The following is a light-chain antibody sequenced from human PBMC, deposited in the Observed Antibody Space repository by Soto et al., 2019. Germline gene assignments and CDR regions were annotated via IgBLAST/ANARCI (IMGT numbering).Light chain of an antibody. CDR2: AAS. CDR3: QQYYHWPRT. CDR1: QRVSSN. V-gene: IGKV3-15*01. J-gene: IGKJ1*01. Sequence: EVVVTQSPATLSVSPGERSTLSCRASQRVSSNLAWYQQKPGQAPSLLINAASTRGTGIPARFSGSGSGTDFILTITSLQTEDFAVYYCQQYYHWPRTFGQGTKVDIK.